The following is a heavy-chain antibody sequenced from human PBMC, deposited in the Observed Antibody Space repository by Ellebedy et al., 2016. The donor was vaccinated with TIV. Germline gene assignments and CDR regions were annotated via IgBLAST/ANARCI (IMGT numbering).Heavy chain of an antibody. CDR2: ITESGSAT. V-gene: IGHV3-23*01. CDR1: GFTFRTYS. Sequence: GGSLRLSCAASGFTFRTYSMTWVRQAPGKGLEWVSSITESGSATYYPNSVKGRFTVSRDNSKNTRYLQMNSLRAEDTAVYYCARDYPTVTDHYSYAPNDRWGQGTLVTVSS. J-gene: IGHJ5*02. D-gene: IGHD4-11*01. CDR3: ARDYPTVTDHYSYAPNDR.